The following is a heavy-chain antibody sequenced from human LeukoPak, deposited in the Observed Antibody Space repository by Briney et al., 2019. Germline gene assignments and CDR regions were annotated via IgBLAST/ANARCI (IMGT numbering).Heavy chain of an antibody. CDR1: GFTVSSNY. D-gene: IGHD3-10*01. J-gene: IGHJ3*02. CDR3: ARDGVLWFGVGAFDI. Sequence: PGGSLRLSCAASGFTVSSNYMSWVRQAPGKGLEWVSVIYSGGSTYYADSVKGRFTISRDNSKNTLYLQMNSLRAEDTAVYYCARDGVLWFGVGAFDIWGQGTMVTVSS. V-gene: IGHV3-66*02. CDR2: IYSGGST.